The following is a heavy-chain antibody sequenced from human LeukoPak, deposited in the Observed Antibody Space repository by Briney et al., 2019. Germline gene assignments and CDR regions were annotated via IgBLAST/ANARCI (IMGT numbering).Heavy chain of an antibody. J-gene: IGHJ6*02. V-gene: IGHV3-30*18. CDR3: AKDAAGNSGSYSGVYYYGMDV. CDR1: GFTFSSYG. CDR2: ISYDGSNK. D-gene: IGHD1-26*01. Sequence: PGGSLRLSCAASGFTFSSYGMHWVRQAPGKGLEWVAVISYDGSNKYYGDSVKGRFTISRDNSKNTLYLQMNSLRAEDTAVYYCAKDAAGNSGSYSGVYYYGMDVWGQGTTVTVSS.